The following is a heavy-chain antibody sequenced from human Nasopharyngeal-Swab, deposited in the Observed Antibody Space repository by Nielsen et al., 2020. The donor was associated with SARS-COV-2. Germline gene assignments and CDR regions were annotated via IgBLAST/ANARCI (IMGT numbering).Heavy chain of an antibody. CDR1: GFIFSSYV. V-gene: IGHV3-21*01. Sequence: GESLKISCAASGFIFSSYVINWVRQAPGKVLEWVSSISANRDTIFYADSVKGRFTVSSDNAKNSVFLQMDSLSADDTAFDYCARVRAFSGSYRPNFDQWGQGTLVTVSS. J-gene: IGHJ4*02. CDR2: ISANRDTI. CDR3: ARVRAFSGSYRPNFDQ. D-gene: IGHD1-26*01.